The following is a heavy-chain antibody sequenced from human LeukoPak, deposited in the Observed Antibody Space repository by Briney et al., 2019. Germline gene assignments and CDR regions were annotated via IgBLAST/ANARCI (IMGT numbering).Heavy chain of an antibody. Sequence: PGGSLRLSCAASGFTFSSYAMSWVRQAPGKGLEWIGSIYYSGSTYYNPSLKGRVTISVDTSKNQFSLKLSSVTAADTAVYYCAIAAAGRGNWFDPWGQGTLVTVSS. D-gene: IGHD6-13*01. CDR1: GFTFSSYA. J-gene: IGHJ5*02. CDR2: IYYSGST. CDR3: AIAAAGRGNWFDP. V-gene: IGHV4-39*07.